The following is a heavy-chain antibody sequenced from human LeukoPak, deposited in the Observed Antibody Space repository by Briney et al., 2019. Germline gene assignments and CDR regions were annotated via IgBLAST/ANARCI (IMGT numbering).Heavy chain of an antibody. J-gene: IGHJ4*02. Sequence: ASVKVSCKASGYTFTSYGISWVRQAPGQGLGWMGWISAYNGNTNYAQKLQGRVTMTTDTSTSTAYMELRSLRSDDTAVYYCARDHYYYDSSGLGLAVDYWGQGTLVTVSS. CDR2: ISAYNGNT. V-gene: IGHV1-18*01. D-gene: IGHD3-22*01. CDR1: GYTFTSYG. CDR3: ARDHYYYDSSGLGLAVDY.